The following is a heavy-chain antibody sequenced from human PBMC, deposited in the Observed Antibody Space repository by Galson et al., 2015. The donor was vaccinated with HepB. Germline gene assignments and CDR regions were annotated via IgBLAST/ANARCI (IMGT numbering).Heavy chain of an antibody. CDR1: GFTFSNYG. CDR3: AKGKVDTPMDFRFDF. CDR2: ISSDGNDA. J-gene: IGHJ4*02. D-gene: IGHD5-18*01. Sequence: SLRLSCAASGFTFSNYGMHWVRQAPGKGLEWVAVISSDGNDAYYVDSVRGRFTISRDNSRNTLFLQMSSLRVEDTALYYCAKGKVDTPMDFRFDFWGLGTLVTVSS. V-gene: IGHV3-30*18.